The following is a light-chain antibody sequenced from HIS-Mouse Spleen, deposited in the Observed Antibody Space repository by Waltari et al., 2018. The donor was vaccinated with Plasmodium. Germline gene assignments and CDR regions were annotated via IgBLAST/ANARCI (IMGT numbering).Light chain of an antibody. CDR3: QQYNNWPFT. CDR2: GAS. V-gene: IGKV3-15*01. CDR1: QSVSSD. J-gene: IGKJ3*01. Sequence: EIVMTQSPATLSVSPGERDTLSCRASQSVSSDLAWDQQKPGQAPRLLIYGASTRATGIPARFSGSGSGTEFTLTISSLQSEDFAVYYCQQYNNWPFTFGPGTKVDIK.